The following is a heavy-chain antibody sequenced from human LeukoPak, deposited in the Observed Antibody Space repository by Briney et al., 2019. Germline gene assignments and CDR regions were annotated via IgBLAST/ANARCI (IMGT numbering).Heavy chain of an antibody. Sequence: GRSLGLSCAASGFTFSTYAIHWVRQAPGEGLEWVAVISDDGSTKYYADSVKGRFTISRDNSKNMLYLQMNSLRAEDSAVYYCARDLIAVTGTGFWFDPRGQGTLVTVSS. CDR2: ISDDGSTK. D-gene: IGHD6-19*01. CDR3: ARDLIAVTGTGFWFDP. J-gene: IGHJ5*02. CDR1: GFTFSTYA. V-gene: IGHV3-30-3*01.